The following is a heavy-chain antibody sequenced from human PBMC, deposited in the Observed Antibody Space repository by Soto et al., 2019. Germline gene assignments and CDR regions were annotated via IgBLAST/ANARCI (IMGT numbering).Heavy chain of an antibody. J-gene: IGHJ6*02. CDR1: GYTFTSYG. Sequence: ASVKVSCKASGYTFTSYGIHWVRQAPGQRLEWMGWISAYNGNTNYAQKLQGRVTMTTDTSTSTAYMELRSLRSDDTAVYYCARDYDFWSGYHEDYYYYGMDVWGQGTTVTVSS. CDR2: ISAYNGNT. CDR3: ARDYDFWSGYHEDYYYYGMDV. D-gene: IGHD3-3*01. V-gene: IGHV1-18*04.